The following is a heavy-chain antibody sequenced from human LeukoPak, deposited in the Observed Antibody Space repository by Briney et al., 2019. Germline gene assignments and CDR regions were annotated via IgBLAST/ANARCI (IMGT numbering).Heavy chain of an antibody. V-gene: IGHV3-74*01. CDR2: LNTDGSIT. CDR3: ARDRTVTTNPYYFDY. D-gene: IGHD4-17*01. CDR1: GFTFSSYY. J-gene: IGHJ4*02. Sequence: GGSLRLSCAASGFTFSSYYMHWVRQAPGKGLIWVSRLNTDGSITRYADSVKGRFTISRDNAKNTLYLQMNSLRAGDTAVYYCARDRTVTTNPYYFDYWGQGSLVTVSS.